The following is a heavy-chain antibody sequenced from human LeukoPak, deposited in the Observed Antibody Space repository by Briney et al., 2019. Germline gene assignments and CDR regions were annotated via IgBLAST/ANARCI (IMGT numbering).Heavy chain of an antibody. CDR2: IYYSGST. J-gene: IGHJ3*02. Sequence: PSETLSLTCAVYGGSFSGYYWSWIRQPPGKGLEWIGSIYYSGSTYYNPSLKSRVTISVDTSKNQFSLKLSSVTAADTAVYYCARQLYCSSTSCWGSAFDIWGQGTMVTVSS. CDR1: GGSFSGYY. V-gene: IGHV4-34*01. D-gene: IGHD2-2*01. CDR3: ARQLYCSSTSCWGSAFDI.